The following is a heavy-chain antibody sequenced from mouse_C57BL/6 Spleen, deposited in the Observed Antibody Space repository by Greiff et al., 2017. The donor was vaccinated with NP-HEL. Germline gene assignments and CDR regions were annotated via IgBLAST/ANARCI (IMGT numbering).Heavy chain of an antibody. CDR1: GYTFTSYW. Sequence: QVQLQQPGAELVMPGASVKLSCKASGYTFTSYWMHWVKQRPGQGLEWIGEIDPSDSYTNYNQKFKGKSTLTVDKSSSTAYMQLSSLTSEDSAVYYCARGVPTVVARGYAMDYWGQGTSVTVSS. D-gene: IGHD1-1*01. J-gene: IGHJ4*01. CDR3: ARGVPTVVARGYAMDY. V-gene: IGHV1-69*01. CDR2: IDPSDSYT.